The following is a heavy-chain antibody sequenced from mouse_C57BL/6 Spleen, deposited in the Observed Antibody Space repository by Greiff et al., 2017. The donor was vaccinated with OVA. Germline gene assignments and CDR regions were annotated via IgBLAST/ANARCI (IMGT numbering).Heavy chain of an antibody. CDR1: GFTFSDFY. Sequence: EVNVVESGGGLVQPGRSLRLSCATSGFTFSDFYMEWVRQAPGKGLEWIAASRNKANDYTTEYSASVKGRFIVSRDTSQSILYLQMNALRAEDTAIYYCARGYSSYAKDYWGQGTSVTVSS. CDR2: SRNKANDYTT. CDR3: ARGYSSYAKDY. J-gene: IGHJ4*01. V-gene: IGHV7-1*01. D-gene: IGHD1-1*01.